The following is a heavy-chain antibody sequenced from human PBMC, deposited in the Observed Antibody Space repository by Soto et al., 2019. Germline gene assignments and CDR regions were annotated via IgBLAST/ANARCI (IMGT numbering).Heavy chain of an antibody. V-gene: IGHV5-51*01. CDR2: IYPGDSDT. CDR1: GYSFTSYW. CDR3: ARSGYCSGGSCYSTYYYGMDV. Sequence: GESLKISCKGSGYSFTSYWIGWVRQMPGKGLEWMGIIYPGDSDTRYSPSFQGQVTISADKSISTAYLQWSSLKASDTAMYYCARSGYCSGGSCYSTYYYGMDVWGQGTTVTVSS. J-gene: IGHJ6*02. D-gene: IGHD2-15*01.